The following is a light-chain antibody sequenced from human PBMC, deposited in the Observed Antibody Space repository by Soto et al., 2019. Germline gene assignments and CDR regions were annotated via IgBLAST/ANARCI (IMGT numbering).Light chain of an antibody. CDR3: CSYVGSNNYV. CDR1: SSDVGGYNY. Sequence: QSVLTQPPSASGSPGQSVAISCTGTSSDVGGYNYVSWYQQYPGKAPKLIMYEVTKRPSGVPDRFSGSKSGNTASLTVSGLRAEDEGDYYCCSYVGSNNYVFGTGTKVTVL. V-gene: IGLV2-8*01. CDR2: EVT. J-gene: IGLJ1*01.